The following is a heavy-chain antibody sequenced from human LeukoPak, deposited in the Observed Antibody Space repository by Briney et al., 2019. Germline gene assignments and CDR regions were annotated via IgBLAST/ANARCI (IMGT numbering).Heavy chain of an antibody. CDR3: AKLSLSFLSGYSGVEGYYMDV. J-gene: IGHJ6*03. V-gene: IGHV3-23*01. CDR1: GFTFTSYA. Sequence: GGSLRLSCAASGFTFTSYAVTWVRQAPGKGLEWVSGISGSAGSTYYADSVKGRFTISRDNSRNTAYVQMNSLRAEDTAVYYCAKLSLSFLSGYSGVEGYYMDVWGKGTTVTVSS. CDR2: ISGSAGST. D-gene: IGHD3-3*01.